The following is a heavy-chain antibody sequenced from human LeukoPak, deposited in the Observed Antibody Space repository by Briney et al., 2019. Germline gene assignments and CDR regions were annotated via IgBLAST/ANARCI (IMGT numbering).Heavy chain of an antibody. J-gene: IGHJ6*02. CDR1: GDSVSSNSAA. D-gene: IGHD6-13*01. CDR3: AKAVQQLVPPYYYYSGMDV. V-gene: IGHV6-1*01. CDR2: TYYRSKWYN. Sequence: SQTLSLTCAISGDSVSSNSAAWNWIRQSPSRGLEWLGRTYYRSKWYNDYAVSVKSRITINPDTSKNQFSLQLNSVTPEDTAVYYFAKAVQQLVPPYYYYSGMDVWGQGTTVTVSS.